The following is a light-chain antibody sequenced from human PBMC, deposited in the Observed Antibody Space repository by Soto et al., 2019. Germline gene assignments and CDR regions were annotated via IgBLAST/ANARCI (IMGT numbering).Light chain of an antibody. CDR1: QGIRNH. CDR3: QQFYTWPVT. J-gene: IGKJ4*01. Sequence: IVMTQSPATLSVSPGERVTFSCRASQGIRNHLAWYQHKPGQAPRLLISYGSAGSTGIPATFSGSGSGTEFTLTINGLQAEDFAVYYCQQFYTWPVTFGGGTKVEIK. CDR2: YGS. V-gene: IGKV3-15*01.